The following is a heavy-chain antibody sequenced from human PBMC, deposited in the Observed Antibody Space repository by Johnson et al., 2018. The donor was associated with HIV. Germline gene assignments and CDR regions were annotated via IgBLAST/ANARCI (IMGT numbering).Heavy chain of an antibody. D-gene: IGHD2-15*01. J-gene: IGHJ3*02. CDR2: IKSKTDGGTT. CDR1: GFTFSHAW. V-gene: IGHV3-15*01. CDR3: TTVGGHDAFDI. Sequence: VQLVESGGGLVKPGGSLRLSCAASGFTFSHAWMTWVRQAPGQGLAWIGRIKSKTDGGTTAYAEPVKGRFTISRDDSKNTLYLQMNSLKTEDTAVYYCTTVGGHDAFDIWGQGTMVTVSS.